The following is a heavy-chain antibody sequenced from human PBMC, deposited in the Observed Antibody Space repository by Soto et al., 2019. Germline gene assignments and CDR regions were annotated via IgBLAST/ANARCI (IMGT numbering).Heavy chain of an antibody. CDR1: GFTVNSYY. V-gene: IGHV3-66*01. Sequence: EVQLVESGGGLVQPGGSLRLSCAPSGFTVNSYYMSWVRQAPGKGLEWVSVIYTGGSTYYADSVKGRFTISRDNSKNTLYLQMSSLRTEDTAVYYCARGTHEATPMNFWGQGALVIVSS. CDR3: ARGTHEATPMNF. D-gene: IGHD5-12*01. CDR2: IYTGGST. J-gene: IGHJ4*02.